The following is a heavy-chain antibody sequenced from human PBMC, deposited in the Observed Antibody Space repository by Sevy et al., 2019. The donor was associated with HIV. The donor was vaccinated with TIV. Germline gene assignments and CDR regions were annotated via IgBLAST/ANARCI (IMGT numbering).Heavy chain of an antibody. J-gene: IGHJ4*02. CDR2: IYGNNST. CDR1: GFNISSNY. V-gene: IGHV3-53*01. CDR3: ARGEQWLSFNY. Sequence: GGSLRLSCAASGFNISSNYLSWVRQAPGKGLEWVSVIYGNNSTYYADFVKGRFTISRDNSKNTLYLQMNSLGVEDTAIYYSARGEQWLSFNYWGQGTLVTVSS. D-gene: IGHD6-19*01.